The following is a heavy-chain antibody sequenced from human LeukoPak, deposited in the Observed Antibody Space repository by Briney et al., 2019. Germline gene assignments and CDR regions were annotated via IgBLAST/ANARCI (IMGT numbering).Heavy chain of an antibody. J-gene: IGHJ3*02. CDR1: GLTISMYW. CDR2: IKQDGSEK. V-gene: IGHV3-7*01. D-gene: IGHD4-17*01. Sequence: PGGSLRLSCEVSGLTISMYWLTWVRQAPGKGLEWVANIKQDGSEKNYVDSVKGRFTISRDNSKNTLYLQMNSLRAEDTAVYYCARVEVGDYTNDAFDIWGQGTMVAVSS. CDR3: ARVEVGDYTNDAFDI.